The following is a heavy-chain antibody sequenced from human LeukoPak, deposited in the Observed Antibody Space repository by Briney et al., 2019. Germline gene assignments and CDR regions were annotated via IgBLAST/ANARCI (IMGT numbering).Heavy chain of an antibody. CDR1: GFTFSSYG. D-gene: IGHD3-22*01. CDR2: IRYDGSNK. J-gene: IGHJ3*02. CDR3: AKDRVYYYDSSGYYRQPDAFDI. V-gene: IGHV3-30*02. Sequence: GGSLRLSCAASGFTFSSYGMHWVRQAPGKGLEWVAFIRYDGSNKYYADSVKGRFTISRDNSKNTLYLQMNSLRAEDTAVYYCAKDRVYYYDSSGYYRQPDAFDIWGQGTMVTVSS.